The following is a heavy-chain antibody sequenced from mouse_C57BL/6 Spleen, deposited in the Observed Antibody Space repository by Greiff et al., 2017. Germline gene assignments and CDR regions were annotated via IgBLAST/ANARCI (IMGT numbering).Heavy chain of an antibody. V-gene: IGHV1-55*01. Sequence: VQLQQPGAELVKPGASVKMSCKASGYTFTSYWITWVKQRPGQGLEWIGDIYPGSGSTNYNEKFKSKATLTVDTSSSTAYMQLSSLTSEDSAVYYCARWGSNYLYYFDYWGQGTTLTVSS. CDR1: GYTFTSYW. J-gene: IGHJ2*01. CDR2: IYPGSGST. CDR3: ARWGSNYLYYFDY. D-gene: IGHD2-5*01.